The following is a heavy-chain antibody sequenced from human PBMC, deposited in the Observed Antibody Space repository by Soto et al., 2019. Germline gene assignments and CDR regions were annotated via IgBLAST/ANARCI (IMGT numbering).Heavy chain of an antibody. V-gene: IGHV4-61*01. D-gene: IGHD4-17*01. CDR1: GGSVSSGSYY. CDR2: IYYSGST. CDR3: ARDTSPQHDYGDYASGY. J-gene: IGHJ4*02. Sequence: PSETLSLTCTVSGGSVSSGSYYWSWIRQPPGKGLEWIGYIYYSGSTNYNPSLKSRVTISVDTSKNQFSLKLSSVTAADTAVYYCARDTSPQHDYGDYASGYWGQGILVTVSS.